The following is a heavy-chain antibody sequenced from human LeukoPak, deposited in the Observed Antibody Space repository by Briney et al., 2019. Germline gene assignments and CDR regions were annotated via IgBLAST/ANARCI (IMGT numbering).Heavy chain of an antibody. Sequence: GGSLRLSCAASGFTFSSYWMSWVRQAPGKGLEWVANMKKDGSEKYYVDSVKGRFTISRDNAKTSLYLQMNSLRAEDTAVYYCATATIFGVVLYYWGQGTLVTVSS. CDR2: MKKDGSEK. J-gene: IGHJ4*02. CDR3: ATATIFGVVLYY. V-gene: IGHV3-7*01. CDR1: GFTFSSYW. D-gene: IGHD3-3*01.